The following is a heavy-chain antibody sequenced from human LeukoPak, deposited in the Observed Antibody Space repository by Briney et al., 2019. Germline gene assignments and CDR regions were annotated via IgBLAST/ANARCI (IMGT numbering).Heavy chain of an antibody. J-gene: IGHJ4*02. CDR3: AKDLERLSVDTAMVFVF. Sequence: GGSLRLSCAASGFTFSSYGMHWVRQAPAKGLEWVAFIRYDGSNKYYADSVKGRFTISRDNSKNTLYLQMNSLRAEDTAVYYCAKDLERLSVDTAMVFVFWGQGTLVTVSS. CDR1: GFTFSSYG. D-gene: IGHD5-18*01. CDR2: IRYDGSNK. V-gene: IGHV3-30*02.